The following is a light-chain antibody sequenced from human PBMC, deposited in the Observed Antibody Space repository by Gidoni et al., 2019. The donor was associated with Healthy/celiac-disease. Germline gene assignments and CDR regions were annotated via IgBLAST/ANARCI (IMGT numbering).Light chain of an antibody. J-gene: IGKJ1*01. CDR1: QSISSW. CDR3: QQYNSIRGT. CDR2: KAS. Sequence: DIQMTQSPSTLSASVGGRVTITCRASQSISSWLAWYQQKPGKAPKLLIYKASSLQSGVPSRFSGSGSGTEFTLTISSLQPDDSATYYCQQYNSIRGTFGQGTKVEIK. V-gene: IGKV1-5*03.